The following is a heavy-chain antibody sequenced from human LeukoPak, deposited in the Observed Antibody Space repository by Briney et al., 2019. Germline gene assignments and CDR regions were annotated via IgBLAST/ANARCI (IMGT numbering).Heavy chain of an antibody. D-gene: IGHD5-12*01. J-gene: IGHJ3*02. CDR1: GFNFSAFA. V-gene: IGHV3-30*04. CDR2: ISYDARNQ. CDR3: ARGTTDIVADISDAFDI. Sequence: PGGSLRLSCAASGFNFSAFAMHWVRQAPGKGLEWVAAISYDARNQYYAVSVRGRFTISRDNSRNTLFLQLNSLKAEDTAVYFCARGTTDIVADISDAFDIWGQGSVVTVSS.